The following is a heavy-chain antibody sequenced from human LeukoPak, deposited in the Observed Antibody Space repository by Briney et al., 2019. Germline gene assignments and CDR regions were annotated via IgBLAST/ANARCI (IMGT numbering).Heavy chain of an antibody. V-gene: IGHV3-30*04. D-gene: IGHD2-15*01. CDR2: ISYAGSNK. Sequence: PGGSLRLSCAASGFTFSSYVMNWVRQAPGKGLEWVAVISYAGSNKYSADSVKGRFTISRDNSKNTLYLQMNNLRTEDAAIYYCAKAPVTSCRGAFCYPLDSWGQGTLVTVSS. CDR1: GFTFSSYV. J-gene: IGHJ4*02. CDR3: AKAPVTSCRGAFCYPLDS.